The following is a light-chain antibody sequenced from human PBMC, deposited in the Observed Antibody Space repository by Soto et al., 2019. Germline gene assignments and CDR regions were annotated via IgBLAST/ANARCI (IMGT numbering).Light chain of an antibody. J-gene: IGLJ1*01. CDR3: SSYTTISTYV. Sequence: QSALTQPASVSGSPGQSITISCTGTSSDVGSYNLVSWYQQHPGKAPKLMIYEVSKRPSGVSNRFSGSKSGNTASLTISGLQAEDEADYYCSSYTTISTYVFGTGTKVTVL. CDR2: EVS. CDR1: SSDVGSYNL. V-gene: IGLV2-14*02.